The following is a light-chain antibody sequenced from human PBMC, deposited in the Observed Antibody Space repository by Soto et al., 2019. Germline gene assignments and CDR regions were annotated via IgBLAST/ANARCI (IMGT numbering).Light chain of an antibody. Sequence: EIVMTQSPATLSVSPVEGATLSCRASESVSISLAWYQHKPGQPPRLLIHGASTRASGIPPRFSGSGSGTEFTLTISSLQSEDSAVYFCQQYHVWPKWTFGPGTKVDIK. J-gene: IGKJ1*01. CDR3: QQYHVWPKWT. V-gene: IGKV3D-15*01. CDR2: GAS. CDR1: ESVSIS.